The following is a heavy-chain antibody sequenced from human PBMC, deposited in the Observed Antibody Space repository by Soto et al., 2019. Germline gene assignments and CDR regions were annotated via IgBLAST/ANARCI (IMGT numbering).Heavy chain of an antibody. Sequence: GGALRLSCAASGSIFTGYGMHWVRQAPGKGLEWVAVIWFDGSNKYYADSVKGRFTISRDNSKNMLYLQMNSLRVEDTAVYYCASVFIGGTTNRGYPDAWGQGSLVTVS. V-gene: IGHV3-33*01. CDR2: IWFDGSNK. D-gene: IGHD1-1*01. CDR1: GSIFTGYG. CDR3: ASVFIGGTTNRGYPDA. J-gene: IGHJ5*02.